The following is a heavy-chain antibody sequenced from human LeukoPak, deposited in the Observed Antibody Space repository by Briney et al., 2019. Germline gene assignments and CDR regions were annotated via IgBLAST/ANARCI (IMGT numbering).Heavy chain of an antibody. CDR2: INQDGGER. CDR3: ATEVGTPDIRSAFDI. D-gene: IGHD2-15*01. V-gene: IGHV3-7*01. Sequence: PGGSLRLSCAASEFTFSRFWMSWVRQAPGKGLEWVANINQDGGERNYVDSVKGRFTISRDNAESSLYLQMNSLRAEDTAVYYCATEVGTPDIRSAFDIWGQGTMVTVSS. J-gene: IGHJ3*02. CDR1: EFTFSRFW.